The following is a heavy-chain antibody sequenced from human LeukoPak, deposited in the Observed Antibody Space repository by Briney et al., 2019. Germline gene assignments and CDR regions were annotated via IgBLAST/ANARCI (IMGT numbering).Heavy chain of an antibody. CDR2: IWYDGSNK. CDR1: GFTFSSYG. CDR3: AKDAGPHHYYMDV. J-gene: IGHJ6*03. V-gene: IGHV3-33*06. Sequence: GGSLRLSCAASGFTFSSYGMHWVRQAPGKGLEWVAVIWYDGSNKYYADSVKGRFTISRDNSKNTLYLQMNSLRAEDTAVYYCAKDAGPHHYYMDVWGKGTTVTVSS.